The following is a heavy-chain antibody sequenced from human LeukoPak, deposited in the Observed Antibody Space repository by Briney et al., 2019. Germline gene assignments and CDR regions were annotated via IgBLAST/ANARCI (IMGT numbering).Heavy chain of an antibody. CDR3: ATDSRTLAAGTWYYYYGMDV. D-gene: IGHD6-13*01. CDR2: FDPEDGET. J-gene: IGHJ6*02. CDR1: GYTLTELS. V-gene: IGHV1-24*01. Sequence: VASVKVSCKVSGYTLTELSMHWVRQAPGKGLEWMGGFDPEDGETIYAQKFQGRVTMTEDTSTDTAYMELSSLRSEDTAVYYCATDSRTLAAGTWYYYYGMDVWGQGTTVSVSS.